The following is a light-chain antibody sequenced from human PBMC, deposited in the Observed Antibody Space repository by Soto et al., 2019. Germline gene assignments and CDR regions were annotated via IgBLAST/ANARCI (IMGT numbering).Light chain of an antibody. CDR1: QDISNY. CDR2: SAS. CDR3: QLYGISPH. Sequence: DIQITQSPSSLSASVGDRVTMTCRASQDISNYLVWYQQQPGKVPKLLIYSASTLHSGVPSRFSGSGSGTDFTLTISSLQPEDFAVYYCQLYGISPHFGQGTRLEIK. V-gene: IGKV1-27*01. J-gene: IGKJ5*01.